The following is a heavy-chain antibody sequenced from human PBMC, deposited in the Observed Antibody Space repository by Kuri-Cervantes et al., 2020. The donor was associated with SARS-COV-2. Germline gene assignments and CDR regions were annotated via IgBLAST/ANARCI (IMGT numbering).Heavy chain of an antibody. CDR1: GFSFSDAW. Sequence: GESLKISCVGTGFSFSDAWMSWVRQTPGKGLEWIGRFKSKSAGGTIVYAAPVQGRFTFSRDDSRNTLYLQMNSLKTEDTAVYYCTRNDFWSGYYIDYWGQGTLVTVSS. CDR2: FKSKSAGGTI. J-gene: IGHJ4*02. D-gene: IGHD3-3*01. V-gene: IGHV3-15*01. CDR3: TRNDFWSGYYIDY.